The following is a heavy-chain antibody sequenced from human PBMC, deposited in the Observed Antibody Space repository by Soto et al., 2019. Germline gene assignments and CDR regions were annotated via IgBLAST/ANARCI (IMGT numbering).Heavy chain of an antibody. Sequence: QITLKESGPTLVKPTQTLTLTCTFSGFSLSTSGVGVGWVRQPPGKALEWLALIYWDDDKRYSPSLKSRLTIXKXTSKHQVVLTMTNMDPVDTATYYCAPTRNGDYYFDYWGQGTLVTVSS. CDR2: IYWDDDK. V-gene: IGHV2-5*02. J-gene: IGHJ4*02. CDR1: GFSLSTSGVG. CDR3: APTRNGDYYFDY. D-gene: IGHD4-17*01.